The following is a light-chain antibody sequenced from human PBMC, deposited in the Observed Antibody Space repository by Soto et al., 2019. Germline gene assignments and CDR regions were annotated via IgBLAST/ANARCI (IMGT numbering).Light chain of an antibody. CDR3: QQHRSSPRT. Sequence: EIVLTQSPGTLSLSPGERATLSCRASQSVSSSYLAWYQQKPGQAPRLLIYGASSRATGIPDRFSGSGSGTDFTLTISRLEPEDLAVYYCQQHRSSPRTFGQGTKV. J-gene: IGKJ1*01. CDR1: QSVSSSY. V-gene: IGKV3-20*01. CDR2: GAS.